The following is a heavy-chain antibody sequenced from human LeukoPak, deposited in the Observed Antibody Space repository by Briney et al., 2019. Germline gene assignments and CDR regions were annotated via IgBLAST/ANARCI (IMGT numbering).Heavy chain of an antibody. CDR1: GFTFSSYG. J-gene: IGHJ4*02. D-gene: IGHD4-11*01. Sequence: GGSLRLSCAASGFTFSSYGMSWVRQAPGKGLEWVSAISGSGGSTYYADSVKGRFTISRDSAKNSLYLQMNSLRAEDTAVYYCAKDGGTVTSYYFDSWGLGTLVTVSS. CDR3: AKDGGTVTSYYFDS. CDR2: ISGSGGST. V-gene: IGHV3-23*01.